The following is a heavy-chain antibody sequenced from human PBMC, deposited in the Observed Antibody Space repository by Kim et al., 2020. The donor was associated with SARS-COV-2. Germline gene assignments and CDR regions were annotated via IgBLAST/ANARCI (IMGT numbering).Heavy chain of an antibody. CDR3: ARALGLATTQPYYFDY. J-gene: IGHJ4*01. Sequence: SETLSLTCTVSGYSISRGYYWGWIRQPPGKGLEWSGSIYHSRRTYYKPSLKSRVTISVDTSKNPLSLKLSSVTAADTAVYYCARALGLATTQPYYFDYWG. D-gene: IGHD3-16*01. CDR2: IYHSRRT. CDR1: GYSISRGYY. V-gene: IGHV4-38-2*02.